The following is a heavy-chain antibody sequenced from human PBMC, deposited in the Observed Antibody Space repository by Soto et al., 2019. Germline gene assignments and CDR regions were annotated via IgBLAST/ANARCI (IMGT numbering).Heavy chain of an antibody. D-gene: IGHD2-15*01. CDR2: INHSGST. CDR1: GGSFSGYY. Sequence: SETLSLTCAVYGGSFSGYYWSWIRQPPGKGLEWIGEINHSGSTNYNPSLKSRVTISVDTSKNQFSLKLSSVTAADTAVYYCARAPYCSGGSCYSGYYYMDVWGKGTTVTVSS. V-gene: IGHV4-34*01. J-gene: IGHJ6*03. CDR3: ARAPYCSGGSCYSGYYYMDV.